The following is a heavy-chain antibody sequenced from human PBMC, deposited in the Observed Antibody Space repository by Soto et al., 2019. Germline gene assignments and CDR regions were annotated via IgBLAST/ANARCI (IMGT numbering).Heavy chain of an antibody. CDR2: IIPIFGTA. V-gene: IGHV1-69*13. CDR1: GYTFTGYY. Sequence: SVKVSCKASGYTFTGYYMHWVRQAPGQGLEWMGGIIPIFGTANYAQKFQGRVTITADESTSTAYMELSSLRSEDTAVYYCARDEDIVATKYYYGMDVWGQGTTVTVSS. CDR3: ARDEDIVATKYYYGMDV. D-gene: IGHD5-12*01. J-gene: IGHJ6*02.